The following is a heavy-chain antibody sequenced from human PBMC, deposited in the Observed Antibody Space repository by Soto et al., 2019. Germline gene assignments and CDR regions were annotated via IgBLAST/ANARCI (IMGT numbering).Heavy chain of an antibody. J-gene: IGHJ3*02. D-gene: IGHD6-19*01. CDR1: GGSISNYF. Sequence: SQTLSLTCIVSGGSISNYFWNWIRQPPGKGLEWIGSIYYSGSPNYNPSLKSRVTISVDTSRSQFSLNLNSVTAADTAVYYCARSLYSGGWVKTFDIWGQGTMVTVSS. CDR3: ARSLYSGGWVKTFDI. V-gene: IGHV4-59*01. CDR2: IYYSGSP.